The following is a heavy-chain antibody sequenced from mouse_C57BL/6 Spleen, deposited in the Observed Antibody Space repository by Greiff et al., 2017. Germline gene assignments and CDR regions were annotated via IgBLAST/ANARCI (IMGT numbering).Heavy chain of an antibody. CDR2: IWRGGST. CDR1: GFSLTSYG. Sequence: VQLQQSGPGLVQPSQSLSITCTVSGFSLTSYGVHWVRQSPGKGLEWLGVIWRGGSTDYNAAFMSRLSITKDNSKGQVFFKMNSLQADDTAIYYCAKGDYYGSSPAYWGQGTLVTVSA. V-gene: IGHV2-5*01. D-gene: IGHD1-1*01. CDR3: AKGDYYGSSPAY. J-gene: IGHJ3*01.